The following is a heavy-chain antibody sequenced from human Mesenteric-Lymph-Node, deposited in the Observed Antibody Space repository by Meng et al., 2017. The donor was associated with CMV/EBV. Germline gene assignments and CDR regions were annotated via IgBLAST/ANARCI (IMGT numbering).Heavy chain of an antibody. V-gene: IGHV1-2*02. CDR1: GYTFTGNF. Sequence: ASVKVSCKASGYTFTGNFIHWVRQAPGQGLEWMGWVKPKSGATVYAQKFQGRVTMTGDTSIGTAYLELSRLRSDDTAVYFCAREAAAGGVRLNYYFEYWGQGTLVTVSS. CDR3: AREAAAGGVRLNYYFEY. CDR2: VKPKSGAT. D-gene: IGHD6-13*01. J-gene: IGHJ4*02.